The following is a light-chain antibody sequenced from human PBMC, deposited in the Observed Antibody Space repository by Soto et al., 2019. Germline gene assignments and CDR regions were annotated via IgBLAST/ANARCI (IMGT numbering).Light chain of an antibody. CDR2: CAS. Sequence: EIVMTQSPATLSVSPGERATLSCRASQSVGANLAWYQQKPGQAPRLLIYCASTRAAGISPRFSGGGSGTEFTLTISSLQSEDFGVYYCQQYTYWPRTFGQGTKVGIK. CDR1: QSVGAN. V-gene: IGKV3-15*01. J-gene: IGKJ1*01. CDR3: QQYTYWPRT.